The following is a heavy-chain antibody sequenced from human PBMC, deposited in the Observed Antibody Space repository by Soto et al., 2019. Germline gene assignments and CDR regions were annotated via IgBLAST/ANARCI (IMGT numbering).Heavy chain of an antibody. CDR1: GGTFSSYA. CDR2: IIPIFGTA. V-gene: IGHV1-69*01. D-gene: IGHD1-26*01. Sequence: QVQLVQSGAEVKKPGSSVKVSCKASGGTFSSYAISWVRQAPGQGLEWKGGIIPIFGTANYAQKFQGRVTITADESTSTAYMELSSLRSEDTAVYYCARSIKPGSYDEVWFDPWGQGTLVTVSS. CDR3: ARSIKPGSYDEVWFDP. J-gene: IGHJ5*02.